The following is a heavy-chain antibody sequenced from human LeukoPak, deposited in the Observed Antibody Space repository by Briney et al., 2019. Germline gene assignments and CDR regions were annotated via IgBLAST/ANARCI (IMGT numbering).Heavy chain of an antibody. Sequence: TGGSLRLSCAASGFTFDSYAMSWVRQAPGKGLEWVSAISGSGGSTYYADSVKGRFAISRDNSKNTLFLHMNSLRAEDTAIYYCAKDGRGYNPVTCWGQGTLVTVSS. V-gene: IGHV3-23*01. CDR2: ISGSGGST. D-gene: IGHD5-24*01. CDR3: AKDGRGYNPVTC. CDR1: GFTFDSYA. J-gene: IGHJ4*02.